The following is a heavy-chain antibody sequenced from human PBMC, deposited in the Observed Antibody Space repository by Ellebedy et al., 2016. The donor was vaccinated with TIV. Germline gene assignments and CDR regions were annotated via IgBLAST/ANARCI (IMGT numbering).Heavy chain of an antibody. CDR3: AREGFEGSSWYQTLDY. D-gene: IGHD6-13*01. Sequence: MPSETLSLTCAVYGGSFSGYYWSWIRQPPGKGLEWIGEINHSGSTNYNPSLKSRVTISVDTSKNQFSLKLSSVTAEDTAVYYCAREGFEGSSWYQTLDYWGQGTLVTVSS. CDR2: INHSGST. CDR1: GGSFSGYY. J-gene: IGHJ4*02. V-gene: IGHV4-34*01.